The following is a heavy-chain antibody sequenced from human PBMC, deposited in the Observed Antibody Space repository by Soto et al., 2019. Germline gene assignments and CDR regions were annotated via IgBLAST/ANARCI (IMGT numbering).Heavy chain of an antibody. CDR3: ARHVPAAGYYYGMDV. J-gene: IGHJ6*02. CDR2: IIPIFGTA. Sequence: QVQLVQSGAEVKKPGSSVKVSCKASGGTFSSYAISWVRQAPGQGLEWMGGIIPIFGTANYAQKFQGRVTIPADETTSTAYMALSSLRSEDTAVYYCARHVPAAGYYYGMDVWGQGTTVTVSS. CDR1: GGTFSSYA. V-gene: IGHV1-69*12. D-gene: IGHD2-2*01.